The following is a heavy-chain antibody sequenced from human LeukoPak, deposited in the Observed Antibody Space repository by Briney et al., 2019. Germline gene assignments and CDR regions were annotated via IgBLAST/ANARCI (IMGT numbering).Heavy chain of an antibody. CDR3: ARGNAHAFDI. CDR2: IHSDGSST. V-gene: IGHV3-74*01. Sequence: GGSLRLSCAASGFTFSNYWMHWVRQAPGKGLVWVSRIHSDGSSTTSADSVKGRFTISRDNAENTPYLQMNSLRAEDTAVYFCARGNAHAFDIWGQGTMVTVSS. CDR1: GFTFSNYW. D-gene: IGHD1-1*01. J-gene: IGHJ3*02.